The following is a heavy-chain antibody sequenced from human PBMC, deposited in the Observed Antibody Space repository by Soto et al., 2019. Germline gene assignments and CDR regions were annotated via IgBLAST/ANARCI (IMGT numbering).Heavy chain of an antibody. CDR3: ARQTGYRSSWSDAHFDY. CDR1: GYSFTSYW. Sequence: GESLKISCKCAGYSFTSYWIGWVRQMPGKGLEWMGIIYPGDSDTRYSPSFQGQVTISADKSISTAYLQWSSLKASDTAMYYCARQTGYRSSWSDAHFDYWGQGTLVTVSS. CDR2: IYPGDSDT. V-gene: IGHV5-51*01. D-gene: IGHD6-13*01. J-gene: IGHJ4*02.